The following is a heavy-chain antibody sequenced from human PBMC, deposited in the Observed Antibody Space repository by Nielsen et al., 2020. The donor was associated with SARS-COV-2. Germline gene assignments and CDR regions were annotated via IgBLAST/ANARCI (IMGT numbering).Heavy chain of an antibody. CDR1: GASIRHYY. CDR3: ARWEVATETDH. Sequence: SETLSLTCTVSGASIRHYYWNWVRQPAGKRLEWIGLIQNGVTTKYNPSFESRVTMSVDTSKNQFSLKLNSVTAADTAVYYCARWEVATETDHWGQGTLVTVSS. D-gene: IGHD5-12*01. CDR2: IQNGVTT. J-gene: IGHJ4*02. V-gene: IGHV4-4*07.